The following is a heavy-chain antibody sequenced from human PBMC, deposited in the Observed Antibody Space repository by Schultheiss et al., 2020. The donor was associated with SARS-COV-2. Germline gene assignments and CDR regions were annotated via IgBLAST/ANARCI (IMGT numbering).Heavy chain of an antibody. CDR2: IYYSGST. Sequence: SETLSLTCTVSGGSISSGGYYWSWIRKHPGKGLEWIGYIYYSGSTYYNPSLKSRVTISVDTSKNQFSLKLSSVTAADTAVYYCAGGTLDCSSTSCPNGYYYYYGMDVWGQGTTVTVSS. J-gene: IGHJ6*02. D-gene: IGHD2-2*01. V-gene: IGHV4-31*03. CDR1: GGSISSGGYY. CDR3: AGGTLDCSSTSCPNGYYYYYGMDV.